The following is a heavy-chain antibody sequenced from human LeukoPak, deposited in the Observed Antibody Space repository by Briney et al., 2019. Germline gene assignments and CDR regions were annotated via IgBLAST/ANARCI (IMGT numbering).Heavy chain of an antibody. D-gene: IGHD5-18*01. J-gene: IGHJ3*02. CDR2: INPSGGST. CDR3: ARVIHVDTAMVKGAFDI. V-gene: IGHV1-46*01. Sequence: ASVKVSCKASGYTFTSYYMHWVRQAPGQGLEWMGIINPSGGSTSYAQKFQGRVTMTRDTSTSTVYMELSSLRSEDTAVYYCARVIHVDTAMVKGAFDIWGQGTMVTVSS. CDR1: GYTFTSYY.